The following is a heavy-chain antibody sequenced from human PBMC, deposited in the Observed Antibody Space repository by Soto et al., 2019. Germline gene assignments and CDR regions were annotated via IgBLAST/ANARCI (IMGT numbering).Heavy chain of an antibody. Sequence: SVKVSCKASGGTFSSYAISWVRQAPGQGLEWMGGIIPIFGTANYAQKFQGRVTITADESTSTAYMELSSLRSEDTAVYYCARAPYYDFWSGSFDYWGQGTLVTVSS. CDR2: IIPIFGTA. D-gene: IGHD3-3*01. CDR1: GGTFSSYA. V-gene: IGHV1-69*13. J-gene: IGHJ4*02. CDR3: ARAPYYDFWSGSFDY.